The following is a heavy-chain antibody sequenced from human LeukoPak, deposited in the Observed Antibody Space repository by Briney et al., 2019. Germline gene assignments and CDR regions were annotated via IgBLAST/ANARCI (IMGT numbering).Heavy chain of an antibody. CDR2: IYYSGRT. J-gene: IGHJ6*02. D-gene: IGHD3-22*01. Sequence: SETLSLTCTVSGGSISSYYWSWVRQPPGKGLECIGYIYYSGRTNYNPSLKSRVTISVDTSKDQFSLKLRSVTTADTAVYYCARDLGLSSGYAYYYYGMDVWGQGTTVIVSS. CDR3: ARDLGLSSGYAYYYYGMDV. CDR1: GGSISSYY. V-gene: IGHV4-59*01.